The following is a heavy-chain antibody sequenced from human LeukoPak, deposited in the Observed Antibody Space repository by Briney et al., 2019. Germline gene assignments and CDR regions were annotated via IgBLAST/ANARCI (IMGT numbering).Heavy chain of an antibody. V-gene: IGHV3-33*01. CDR3: VRGVGVSRFNYLDS. CDR1: GXTFSSFG. Sequence: GGSLRLSCAASGXTFSSFGMHCVRQAPGKGREWVAVIWYDASNKYYADSVKGRFTISRDNSKNTLYLQMNSLRDDDTAVYYCVRGVGVSRFNYLDSWGQGTLVIVSS. J-gene: IGHJ4*02. D-gene: IGHD6-13*01. CDR2: IWYDASNK.